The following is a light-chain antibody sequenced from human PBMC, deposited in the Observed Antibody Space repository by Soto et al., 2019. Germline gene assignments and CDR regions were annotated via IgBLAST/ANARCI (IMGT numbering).Light chain of an antibody. V-gene: IGKV3-11*01. J-gene: IGKJ5*01. Sequence: EILLTQSPVTLSLSPGERATLSFRASQSVGSFLAWYQQKPGQAPRLLIYDTSIRATGIPARFSGSGSGTDFTLTISSLQSEDFAVYYCQHYNNWPQITFGQGTRLEIK. CDR2: DTS. CDR1: QSVGSF. CDR3: QHYNNWPQIT.